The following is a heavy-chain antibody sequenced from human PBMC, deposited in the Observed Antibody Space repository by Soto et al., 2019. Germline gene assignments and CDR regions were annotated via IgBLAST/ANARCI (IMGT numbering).Heavy chain of an antibody. Sequence: PSETLSLTCAVYGGSFSGYYWSWLRQPPGKGLEWVGEINHSGGTNYNPSLKSRVTISVDTSKNQFSLKLSSVTAADTAVYYCARGKYDYGDYVFDYWGQGTLVTVSS. CDR2: INHSGGT. J-gene: IGHJ4*02. D-gene: IGHD4-17*01. CDR3: ARGKYDYGDYVFDY. CDR1: GGSFSGYY. V-gene: IGHV4-34*01.